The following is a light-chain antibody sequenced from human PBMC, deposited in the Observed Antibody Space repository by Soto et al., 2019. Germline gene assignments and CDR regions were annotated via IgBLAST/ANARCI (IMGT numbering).Light chain of an antibody. CDR3: QQAYSFPLT. J-gene: IGKJ4*01. Sequence: DIKMTQSPSSVSASVGDRVTITCRASQDINNWLTWYQQRPGKAPKLLIYAASGLQSGVPSRFSGTGSGTDFTLTISSLQPEDFVSYYCQQAYSFPLTFGGGTRVDIK. CDR2: AAS. CDR1: QDINNW. V-gene: IGKV1-12*01.